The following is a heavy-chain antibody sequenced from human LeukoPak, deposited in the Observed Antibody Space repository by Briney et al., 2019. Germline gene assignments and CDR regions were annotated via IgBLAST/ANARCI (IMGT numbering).Heavy chain of an antibody. CDR3: ARDRSGSSPDV. V-gene: IGHV4-59*12. CDR1: GGSISSYY. Sequence: PSETLSLTCTVSGGSISSYYWSWIRQPPGKGLEWIGYIYHSGSTYYNPSLKSRVTISVDRSKNQFSLKLSSVTAADTAVYYCARDRSGSSPDVWGQGTTVTVSS. D-gene: IGHD1-26*01. J-gene: IGHJ6*02. CDR2: IYHSGST.